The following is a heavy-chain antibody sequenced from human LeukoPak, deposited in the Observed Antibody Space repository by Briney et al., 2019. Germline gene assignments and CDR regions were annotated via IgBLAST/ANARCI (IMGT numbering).Heavy chain of an antibody. J-gene: IGHJ5*02. D-gene: IGHD1-26*01. V-gene: IGHV4-30-4*01. CDR2: IYYSGST. CDR1: GGSISSGDYY. CDR3: ARVALELLPNWFDP. Sequence: PSETLSLTCTVSGGSISSGDYYWSWIRQPPGKGLEWIGYIYYSGSTYYNPSLKSRVTISEDTSKNQFSLKLSSVTAADTAVYYCARVALELLPNWFDPWGQGTLVTVSS.